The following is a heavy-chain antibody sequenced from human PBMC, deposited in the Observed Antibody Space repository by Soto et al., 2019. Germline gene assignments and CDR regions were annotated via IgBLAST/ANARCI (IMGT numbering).Heavy chain of an antibody. Sequence: QVQLVESGGGVVQPGRSLRLSCAASGFTFNNYGMHWVRQAPGKGLEWVALISNDGSETHYGDSVKGRLTISRDNSKNTLYLQMNSLRPEDTAVYHCAKDPDLRYWYFDLWGRGTLVTVSS. V-gene: IGHV3-30*18. J-gene: IGHJ2*01. CDR2: ISNDGSET. CDR1: GFTFNNYG. CDR3: AKDPDLRYWYFDL.